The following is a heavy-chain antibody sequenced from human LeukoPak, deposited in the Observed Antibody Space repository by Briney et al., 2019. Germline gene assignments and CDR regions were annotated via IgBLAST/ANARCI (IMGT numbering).Heavy chain of an antibody. J-gene: IGHJ4*02. D-gene: IGHD6-13*01. V-gene: IGHV4-39*07. CDR1: GGSISSTNYY. Sequence: SETLSLTCTVSGGSISSTNYYWAWIRQPPGRGLEWIGSIYYTGTTFDNPSLKSRVTLSVDTSKNQFSLRLTSVTAADTAFYYCAREEYSSDWYGHDSWGQGTLVTVSS. CDR2: IYYTGTT. CDR3: AREEYSSDWYGHDS.